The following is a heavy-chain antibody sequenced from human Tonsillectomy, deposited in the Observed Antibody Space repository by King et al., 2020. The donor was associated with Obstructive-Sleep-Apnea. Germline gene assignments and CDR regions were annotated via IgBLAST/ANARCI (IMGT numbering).Heavy chain of an antibody. CDR3: AREYSSRWFLDN. Sequence: QLVQSGGGVVQPGRSLRLSCAASGFSFSIYALHWVRQAPGKGLEWVSVISYDGSSKFYADSVKGRFTISRDNSKNTLFLQMNSLRPEDTAVYYCAREYSSRWFLDNWGQGTLVTVSS. D-gene: IGHD6-13*01. V-gene: IGHV3-30-3*01. CDR2: ISYDGSSK. CDR1: GFSFSIYA. J-gene: IGHJ4*02.